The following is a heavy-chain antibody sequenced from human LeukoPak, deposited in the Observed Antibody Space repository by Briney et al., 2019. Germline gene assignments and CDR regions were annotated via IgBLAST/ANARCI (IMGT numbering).Heavy chain of an antibody. Sequence: GRSLRLSCAASGFTFSSYAMHWVRQAPGKGLEWVAVISYDGSNKYYADFVEGRFTISRDNSKNMLYLQMNSLRAEDTAVYYCEKELRGYSYGEHWGQGILVTVSS. J-gene: IGHJ1*01. CDR1: GFTFSSYA. D-gene: IGHD5-18*01. V-gene: IGHV3-30*14. CDR3: EKELRGYSYGEH. CDR2: ISYDGSNK.